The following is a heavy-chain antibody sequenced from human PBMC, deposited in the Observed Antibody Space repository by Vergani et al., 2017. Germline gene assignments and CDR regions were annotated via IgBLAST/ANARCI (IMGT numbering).Heavy chain of an antibody. CDR3: ARDLRLLYNRFDP. V-gene: IGHV3-33*01. J-gene: IGHJ5*02. D-gene: IGHD1-14*01. CDR2: TGYDGNNK. CDR1: GFTFNQYG. Sequence: QVQLVESGGGVVQPGRSLRLSCVASGFTFNQYGMHWVRQAPGKGLEWVAVTGYDGNNKQYADSVKGRFTISRDNSKSTMYLQMNSLRDEDTGVYYCARDLRLLYNRFDPWGQGTLVTVSS.